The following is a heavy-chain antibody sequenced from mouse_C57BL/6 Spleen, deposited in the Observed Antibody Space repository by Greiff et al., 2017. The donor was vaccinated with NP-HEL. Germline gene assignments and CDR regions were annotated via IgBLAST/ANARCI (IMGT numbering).Heavy chain of an antibody. CDR3: ARLGGYGNYAWFAY. CDR1: GYTFTSYW. J-gene: IGHJ3*01. V-gene: IGHV1-52*01. D-gene: IGHD2-1*01. CDR2: IDPSDSET. Sequence: QVQLQQPGAELVRPGSSVKLSCKASGYTFTSYWMHWVKQRPIQGLEWIGNIDPSDSETPYNQKFKDKATLTVDKSSSTAYMQLSSLTSEDSAVYYCARLGGYGNYAWFAYWGQGTLVTVSA.